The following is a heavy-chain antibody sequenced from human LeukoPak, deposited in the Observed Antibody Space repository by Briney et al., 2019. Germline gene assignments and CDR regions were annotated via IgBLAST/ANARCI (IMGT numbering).Heavy chain of an antibody. CDR3: AREDSSGYFPIEY. Sequence: PGGSLRLSCAASGFTFRTYAMHWVRQAPGKGLEYVSAISGNGGRTYYANSVKGRFTISRDNSKNTLYLQMGSLRAEDMAVYYCAREDSSGYFPIEYWGQGTLVTVSS. CDR2: ISGNGGRT. D-gene: IGHD3-22*01. CDR1: GFTFRTYA. V-gene: IGHV3-64*01. J-gene: IGHJ4*02.